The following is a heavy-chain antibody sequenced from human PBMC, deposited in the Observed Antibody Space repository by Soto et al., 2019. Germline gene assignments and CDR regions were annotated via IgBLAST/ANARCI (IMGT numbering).Heavy chain of an antibody. CDR2: IYYSGST. Sequence: SETLSLTCTVSGGSISSGGYYWSWIRQHPGKGLEWIGYIYYSGSTYHNPSLKSRVTMSVDTSKNQFSLKLSSVTAADTAVYYCARDSPDYYYYYMDVWGKGTTVTVSS. V-gene: IGHV4-31*03. J-gene: IGHJ6*03. CDR1: GGSISSGGYY. CDR3: ARDSPDYYYYYMDV.